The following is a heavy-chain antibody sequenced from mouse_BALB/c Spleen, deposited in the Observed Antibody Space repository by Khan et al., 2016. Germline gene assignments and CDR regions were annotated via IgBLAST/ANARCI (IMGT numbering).Heavy chain of an antibody. V-gene: IGHV1-9*01. J-gene: IGHJ4*01. Sequence: QVQLKESGAELMKPGASVKISCKATGYTFSNYWIEWVKQRPGHGLEWIGDILPGSGYSNSNENFKGKATFTAAASSNTAYMQLISLTAEDSAVDFCARALYSMDYWGQGTSVTVSS. CDR3: ARALYSMDY. CDR2: ILPGSGYS. CDR1: GYTFSNYW.